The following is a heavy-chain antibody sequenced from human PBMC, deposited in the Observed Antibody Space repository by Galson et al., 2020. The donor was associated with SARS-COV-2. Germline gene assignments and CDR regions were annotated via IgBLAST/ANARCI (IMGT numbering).Heavy chain of an antibody. CDR1: GFTVSSNY. CDR2: IYSGGST. Sequence: GESLKISCAASGFTVSSNYMSWVRQAPGKGLEWVSVIYSGGSTYYADSVKGRFTISRDNSKNTLYLQMNSLRAEDTAVYYCPRIGGGYIYGSTFDYWGQGTLVTVSS. J-gene: IGHJ4*02. D-gene: IGHD3-3*02. CDR3: PRIGGGYIYGSTFDY. V-gene: IGHV3-66*01.